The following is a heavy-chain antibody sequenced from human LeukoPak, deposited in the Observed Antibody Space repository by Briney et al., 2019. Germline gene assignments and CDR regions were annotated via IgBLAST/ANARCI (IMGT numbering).Heavy chain of an antibody. J-gene: IGHJ4*02. CDR3: ARGPGGSSSSDFDY. CDR2: INHRGST. Sequence: PSETLSLTCAVYGGSFSNLYWSWIRQPPGKGLEWIGEINHRGSTTYNPSLKSRVTISVDTSKNQFSLKLSSVTAADTAVYYCARGPGGSSSSDFDYWGQGTLVTVSS. CDR1: GGSFSNLY. D-gene: IGHD6-6*01. V-gene: IGHV4-34*01.